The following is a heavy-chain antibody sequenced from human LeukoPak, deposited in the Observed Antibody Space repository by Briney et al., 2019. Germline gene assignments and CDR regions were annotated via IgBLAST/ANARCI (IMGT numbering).Heavy chain of an antibody. Sequence: AAVKVSCKASGYNLTTYGVTWVRQAPRQGLEVMGWHNAYNGDTNYAQKFQGRMTMTTDTSTNTAYMELRSLRSDDTAVYYCARDHSSSCQLRDYSGQGTLVTVSS. V-gene: IGHV1-18*01. CDR2: HNAYNGDT. J-gene: IGHJ4*02. CDR3: ARDHSSSCQLRDY. D-gene: IGHD6-13*01. CDR1: GYNLTTYG.